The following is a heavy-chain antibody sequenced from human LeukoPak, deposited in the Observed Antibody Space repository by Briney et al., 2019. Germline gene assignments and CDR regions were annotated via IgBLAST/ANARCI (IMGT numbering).Heavy chain of an antibody. CDR1: GFTFSSYS. Sequence: KAGGSLRLSCAASGFTFSSYSMNWVRQAPGKGLEWVSSISSSSSYIYYADSVKGRFTISRDNAKNSLYLQMNSLRAEDTAVYYCARQRTLSSGWSGVDYWGQGTLVTVSS. J-gene: IGHJ4*02. D-gene: IGHD6-19*01. CDR2: ISSSSSYI. V-gene: IGHV3-21*01. CDR3: ARQRTLSSGWSGVDY.